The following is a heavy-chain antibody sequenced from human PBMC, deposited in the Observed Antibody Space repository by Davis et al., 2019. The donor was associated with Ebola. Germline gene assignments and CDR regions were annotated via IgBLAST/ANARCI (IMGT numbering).Heavy chain of an antibody. V-gene: IGHV3-7*03. CDR3: ARDPLVGAIDY. J-gene: IGHJ4*02. CDR1: GFTFSSYW. D-gene: IGHD1-26*01. Sequence: GGSLRLSCAASGFTFSSYWMTWVRQAPGKGLEWVANINQDGSGKYYVDSVKGRFTISRDNAKNSLYLQMNSLSAEDTAMYYCARDPLVGAIDYWGQGTLVTVSS. CDR2: INQDGSGK.